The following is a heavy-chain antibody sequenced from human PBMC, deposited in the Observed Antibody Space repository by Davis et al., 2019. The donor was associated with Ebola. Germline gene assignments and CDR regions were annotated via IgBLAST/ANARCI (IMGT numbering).Heavy chain of an antibody. D-gene: IGHD4-11*01. Sequence: SVKVSCKASGGTFSSYAISWVRQAPGQGLEWMGGIIPIFGTANYAQKFQGRVTITAAESTSTAYMELSSLRSEDTAVYYCAAESRTTINYYYYYMDVWGKGTTVTVSS. CDR2: IIPIFGTA. CDR3: AAESRTTINYYYYYMDV. V-gene: IGHV1-69*13. CDR1: GGTFSSYA. J-gene: IGHJ6*03.